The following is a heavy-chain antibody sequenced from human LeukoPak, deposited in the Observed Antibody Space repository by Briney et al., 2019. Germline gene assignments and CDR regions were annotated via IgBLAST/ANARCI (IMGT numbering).Heavy chain of an antibody. J-gene: IGHJ4*02. CDR2: FDPEDGET. V-gene: IGHV1-24*01. Sequence: ASVKVSCKVSGYTLTELSMHWVRQAPGKGLEWMGGFDPEDGETICAQKFQGRVTMTEDTSTDTAYMELSSLRSEDTAVYYCATGTAYCGGDCYSANFDYWGQGTLVTVSS. D-gene: IGHD2-21*02. CDR3: ATGTAYCGGDCYSANFDY. CDR1: GYTLTELS.